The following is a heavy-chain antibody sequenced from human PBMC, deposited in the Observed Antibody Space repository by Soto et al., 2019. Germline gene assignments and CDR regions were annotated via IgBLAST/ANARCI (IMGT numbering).Heavy chain of an antibody. D-gene: IGHD5-12*01. CDR1: GYTFTSYG. Sequence: GASVKVSCKASGYTFTSYGISWVRQAPGQGLEWMGWISAYNGNTNYAQKLQGRVTMTTDTSTSTAYMELRSLRSDDTAVYYCARGRLPVEMATTDALDIWAKGQWSPSPQ. V-gene: IGHV1-18*01. CDR3: ARGRLPVEMATTDALDI. CDR2: ISAYNGNT. J-gene: IGHJ3*02.